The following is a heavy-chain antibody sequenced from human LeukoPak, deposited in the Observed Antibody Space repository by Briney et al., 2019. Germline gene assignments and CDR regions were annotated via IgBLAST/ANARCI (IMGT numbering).Heavy chain of an antibody. V-gene: IGHV3-64*01. J-gene: IGHJ4*02. D-gene: IGHD6-19*01. CDR2: ISNHGGST. CDR3: ARESATSGWLFDY. Sequence: GGSLRLSCAASGFTFSTYAMHWVRPAPGKGLEYVSAISNHGGSTYYANSVKGRFIISRDNSKNTLYLQMGSLRAEDLAVYYCARESATSGWLFDYWGQGTLVTVSS. CDR1: GFTFSTYA.